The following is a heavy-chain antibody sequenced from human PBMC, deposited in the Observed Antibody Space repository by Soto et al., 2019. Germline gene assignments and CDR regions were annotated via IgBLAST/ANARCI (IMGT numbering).Heavy chain of an antibody. D-gene: IGHD2-2*01. CDR1: GFTFSAYS. CDR3: ARRGVDCSTSSCYCDY. V-gene: IGHV3-21*06. CDR2: IRSGGGSV. J-gene: IGHJ4*02. Sequence: EVQLVESGGGLVTPGGSLRLSCAASGFTFSAYSMNWVRQAPGKGLEWVSSIRSGGGSVEYEDSVKGRFTISRDNAESSLYLQMNSLRVEDTAVYYCARRGVDCSTSSCYCDYWGQGTLVTVSS.